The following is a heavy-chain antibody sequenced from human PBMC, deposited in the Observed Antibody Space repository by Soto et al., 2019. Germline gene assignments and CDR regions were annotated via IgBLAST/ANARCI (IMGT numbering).Heavy chain of an antibody. Sequence: PSETLSLTCSVSGDSISRIDYYWTWIRQYPEKGLEWIGNIYFRGNTYYSPSLESRLTISVDTSKNQFSLKLTSVTAADTAVYYCAREGGSYDSGGYLIRGAFDIWGQGTMVTVSS. CDR1: GDSISRIDYY. J-gene: IGHJ3*02. D-gene: IGHD3-22*01. V-gene: IGHV4-31*03. CDR3: AREGGSYDSGGYLIRGAFDI. CDR2: IYFRGNT.